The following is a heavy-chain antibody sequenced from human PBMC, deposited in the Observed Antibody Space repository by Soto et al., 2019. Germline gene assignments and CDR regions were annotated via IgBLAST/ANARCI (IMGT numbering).Heavy chain of an antibody. Sequence: PGGSLRLSGAASGFIVSSRYMSWVRQAPGKGLEWVSVIFRWGDTSHADSVKGRFTISGYCFKNCVYLQMNTVREEGPGVYYCVRDEGASPYDYWGPGTLVTVSS. D-gene: IGHD2-2*01. CDR2: IFRWGDT. CDR1: GFIVSSRY. V-gene: IGHV3-66*03. CDR3: VRDEGASPYDY. J-gene: IGHJ4*02.